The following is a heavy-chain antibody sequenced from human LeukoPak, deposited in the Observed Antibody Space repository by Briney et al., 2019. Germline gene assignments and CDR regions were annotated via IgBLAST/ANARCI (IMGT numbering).Heavy chain of an antibody. CDR3: ARASPNCGGDCRLPDY. D-gene: IGHD2-21*02. V-gene: IGHV4-30-2*01. CDR2: IYHSGST. CDR1: GGSISSGGYS. J-gene: IGHJ4*02. Sequence: SETLSLTCAVSGGSISSGGYSWSWIRQPPGKGLVGIGYIYHSGSTYYNPSLKSRVTISVDRSKNQFSLKLSSVTAADTAVYYCARASPNCGGDCRLPDYWGQGTLVTVSS.